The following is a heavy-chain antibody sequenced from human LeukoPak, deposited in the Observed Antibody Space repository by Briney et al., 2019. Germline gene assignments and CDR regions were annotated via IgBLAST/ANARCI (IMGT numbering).Heavy chain of an antibody. CDR2: IQTDGTKK. CDR1: GLSVTYSA. J-gene: IGHJ6*02. Sequence: GVSLRLSCAASGLSVTYSAMDWVRQGPGKGLEWVAFIQTDGTKKNYADSVKGRFTISRDNPKNTLYLQMNSLRGEDTAVYYCARGVNYGMDVWGQGTTVTVFS. CDR3: ARGVNYGMDV. D-gene: IGHD3-10*01. V-gene: IGHV3-30*02.